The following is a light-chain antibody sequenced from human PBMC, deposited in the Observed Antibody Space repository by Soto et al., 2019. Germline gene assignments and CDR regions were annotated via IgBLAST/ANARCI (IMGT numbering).Light chain of an antibody. Sequence: QSVLTQPASVSGSPAQAVTISCTGTSSDFGSYKFVSWYQHHPGKVPKVIIYETSKRPSEVSDRFSGSKSGNTASLTISGLQAEDEADYYCFSFTRTTTHGFGSGPNVTV. V-gene: IGLV2-23*01. J-gene: IGLJ1*01. CDR1: SSDFGSYKF. CDR3: FSFTRTTTHG. CDR2: ETS.